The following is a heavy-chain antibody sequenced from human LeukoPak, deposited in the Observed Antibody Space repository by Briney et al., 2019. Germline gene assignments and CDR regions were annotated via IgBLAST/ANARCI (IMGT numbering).Heavy chain of an antibody. Sequence: ASVKVSCKASGYTFTGYYMHWVRQAPGQGLEWMGWINPNSGGTNYAQKFQGRVTMTRNKSISTAYMELSRLRSDDTAVYHCAILGPYDSSGYYYVDYWGQGTLVTVSS. CDR2: INPNSGGT. CDR3: AILGPYDSSGYYYVDY. V-gene: IGHV1-2*02. CDR1: GYTFTGYY. J-gene: IGHJ4*02. D-gene: IGHD3-22*01.